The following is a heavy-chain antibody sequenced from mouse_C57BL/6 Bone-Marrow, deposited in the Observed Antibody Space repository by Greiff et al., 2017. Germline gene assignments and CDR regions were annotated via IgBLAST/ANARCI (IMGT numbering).Heavy chain of an antibody. CDR2: IDPSDGYT. D-gene: IGHD1-1*01. V-gene: IGHV1-50*01. CDR1: GYTFTTYW. J-gene: IGHJ3*01. Sequence: QVQLQQPGAELVKPGASVKLSCKASGYTFTTYWLQWLKQRPGQGLEWIGEIDPSDGYTNNNQKFKGKATLTVDTSSSTAYMQLSSLTSEDSAVYYGVRFEYCGGSGEFAYWGQGTLVTVSA. CDR3: VRFEYCGGSGEFAY.